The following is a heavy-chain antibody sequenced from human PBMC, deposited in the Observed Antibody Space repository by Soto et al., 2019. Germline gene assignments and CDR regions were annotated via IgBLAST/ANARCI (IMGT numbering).Heavy chain of an antibody. CDR2: ISYDGSNK. CDR1: GFTFSSYA. J-gene: IGHJ4*02. D-gene: IGHD6-19*01. CDR3: ARGKTGYSSGGEYR. Sequence: GGSLRLSCAASGFTFSSYAMHWVRQAPGKGLEWVAVISYDGSNKYYADSVKGRFTISRDNSKNTLYLQMNSLRAEDTAVYYCARGKTGYSSGGEYRWGQGTLVTVSS. V-gene: IGHV3-30-3*01.